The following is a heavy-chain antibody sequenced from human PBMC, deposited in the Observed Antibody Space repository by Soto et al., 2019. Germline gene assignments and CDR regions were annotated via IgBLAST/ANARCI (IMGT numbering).Heavy chain of an antibody. CDR1: GGSISSYY. CDR2: IYYSGST. CDR3: ARSAAAGTSPDY. V-gene: IGHV4-59*12. D-gene: IGHD6-13*01. J-gene: IGHJ4*02. Sequence: SETLSLTCTVSGGSISSYYWSWIRQPPGKGLEWIGYIYYSGSTNYNPSLKSRVTISVDTSKNQFSLKLSSVTAADTAVYYCARSAAAGTSPDYWGQGTLVTVSS.